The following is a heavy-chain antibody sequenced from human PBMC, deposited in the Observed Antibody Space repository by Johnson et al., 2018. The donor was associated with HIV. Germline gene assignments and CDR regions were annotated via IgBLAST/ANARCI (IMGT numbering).Heavy chain of an antibody. V-gene: IGHV3-30-3*01. CDR2: ISYDGSNK. Sequence: QVQLVESGGGVVQPGRSLRLSCAASGFTFSSYAMHWVRQAPGTGLEWVAVISYDGSNKYYADSVKGRFTISRDNSKNTLYLQMNSLRAEDTAVYYCARVRGYSYGAHAFDIWGQGTKVTVSS. CDR1: GFTFSSYA. J-gene: IGHJ3*02. D-gene: IGHD5-18*01. CDR3: ARVRGYSYGAHAFDI.